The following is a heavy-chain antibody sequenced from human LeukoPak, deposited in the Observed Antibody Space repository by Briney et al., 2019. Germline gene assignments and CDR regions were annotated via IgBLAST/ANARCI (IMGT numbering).Heavy chain of an antibody. D-gene: IGHD3-3*01. V-gene: IGHV3-30*02. Sequence: GGSLRLSCAASGFTFSSYGMHWVRQAPGQGLGWVAFIRYDGSNKYYADSVKGRFTISRDNSKNTLYLQMNSLRAEDTAVYYCAKDPGYDFWSGYEGHFDYWGQGTLVTVSS. CDR1: GFTFSSYG. CDR3: AKDPGYDFWSGYEGHFDY. J-gene: IGHJ4*02. CDR2: IRYDGSNK.